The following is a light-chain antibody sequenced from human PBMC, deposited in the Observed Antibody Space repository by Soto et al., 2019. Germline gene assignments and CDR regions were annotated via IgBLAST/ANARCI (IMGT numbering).Light chain of an antibody. CDR3: QKYNSAPLT. Sequence: DIQMTQSPSSLSASLGDRVTITCRASQGIGVYLAWFQQKPGNVPKLLIYAAYTLQSGVPSRFSGSGSGTDFTLTISSLQPEDGATYYCQKYNSAPLTFGGGTKVEIK. CDR1: QGIGVY. CDR2: AAY. J-gene: IGKJ4*01. V-gene: IGKV1-27*01.